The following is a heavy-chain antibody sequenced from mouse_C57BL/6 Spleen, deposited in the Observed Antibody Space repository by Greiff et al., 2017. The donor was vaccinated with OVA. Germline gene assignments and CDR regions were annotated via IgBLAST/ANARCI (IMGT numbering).Heavy chain of an antibody. D-gene: IGHD3-3*01. V-gene: IGHV1-52*01. CDR1: GYTFTSYW. J-gene: IGHJ2*01. Sequence: QVQLQQPGAELVRPGSSVKLSCKASGYTFTSYWMHWVKQRPIQGLEWIGNIDPSDSETHYNQKFKDKATLTVDKSSSTAYMQLSSLTSEDSAVYYWARGDGGYYFDYWGQGTTLTVSS. CDR2: IDPSDSET. CDR3: ARGDGGYYFDY.